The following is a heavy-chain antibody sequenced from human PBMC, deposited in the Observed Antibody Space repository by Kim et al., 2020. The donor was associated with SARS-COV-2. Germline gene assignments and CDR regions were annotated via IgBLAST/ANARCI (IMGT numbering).Heavy chain of an antibody. CDR3: ARGLPADRPFNLDY. V-gene: IGHV7-4-1*02. J-gene: IGHJ4*02. D-gene: IGHD6-6*01. CDR1: GYTFTSYA. CDR2: INTNTGNP. Sequence: ASVKVSCKASGYTFTSYAMNWVRQAPGQGLEWMGWINTNTGNPTYAQGFTGRFVFSLDTSVSTAYLQISSLKAEDTAVYYCARGLPADRPFNLDYWGQGPLVTVSS.